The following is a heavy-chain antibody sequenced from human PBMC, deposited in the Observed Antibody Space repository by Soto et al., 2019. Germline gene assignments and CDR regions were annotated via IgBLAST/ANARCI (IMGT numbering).Heavy chain of an antibody. J-gene: IGHJ6*02. CDR1: GGPISTGSHY. V-gene: IGHV4-39*01. CDR2: ISYSGST. D-gene: IGHD2-21*02. Sequence: PSETLSLTCTVPGGPISTGSHYWGWIRQPQGKGLEWIGSISYSGSTYPNPSLQSLLTISVDACKNELSLRVRSVTAADAAVYSCARHGYCGGDCYLLYSYHGPDVWGQGTSVTGSS. CDR3: ARHGYCGGDCYLLYSYHGPDV.